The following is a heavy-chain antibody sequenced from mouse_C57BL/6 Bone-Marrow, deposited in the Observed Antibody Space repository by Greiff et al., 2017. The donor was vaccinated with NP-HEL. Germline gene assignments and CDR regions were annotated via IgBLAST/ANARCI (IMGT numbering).Heavy chain of an antibody. CDR1: GYTFTSYW. D-gene: IGHD2-3*01. CDR3: TIDGYYRAAWCAY. J-gene: IGHJ3*01. CDR2: IYPGNSDT. V-gene: IGHV1-5*01. Sequence: VQLQQSGTVLARPGASVKMSCKTSGYTFTSYWMHWVTQRPGQGLDWIGAIYPGNSDTSYNQKFKGKAKLTAVTSASTAYMELSSLTNEDSAVYYCTIDGYYRAAWCAYWGQGTLVTVSA.